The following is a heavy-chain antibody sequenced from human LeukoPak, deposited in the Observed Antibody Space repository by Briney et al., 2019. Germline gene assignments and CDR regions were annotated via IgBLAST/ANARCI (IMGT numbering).Heavy chain of an antibody. CDR2: IYTSGST. J-gene: IGHJ6*03. V-gene: IGHV4-61*02. CDR1: GGSISSGSYY. Sequence: PSQTLYLTCTVSGGSISSGSYYWSWIRQPAGKGQEWIGRIYTSGSTNYNPSLKSRVTISVDTSKTQFSLKLSSVTAADTAVYYCARDRISLDYHYYMDVWGKGTTVTVSS. CDR3: ARDRISLDYHYYMDV. D-gene: IGHD2-21*01.